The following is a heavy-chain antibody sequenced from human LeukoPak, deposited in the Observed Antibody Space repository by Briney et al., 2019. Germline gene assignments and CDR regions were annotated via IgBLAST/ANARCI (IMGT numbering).Heavy chain of an antibody. CDR3: AKDVHPWLVGGVFDY. J-gene: IGHJ4*02. D-gene: IGHD6-19*01. CDR2: ISYDGSNK. Sequence: GGSLRLSCAASGFTFSSYGMHWVRQAPGKGLEWVAVISYDGSNKYYADSVKGRFTISRDNSKNTLYLQMNSLRAEDTAVYYCAKDVHPWLVGGVFDYWGQGTLVTVSS. V-gene: IGHV3-30*18. CDR1: GFTFSSYG.